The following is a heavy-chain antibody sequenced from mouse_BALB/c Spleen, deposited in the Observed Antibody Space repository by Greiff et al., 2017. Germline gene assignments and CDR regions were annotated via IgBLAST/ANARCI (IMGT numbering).Heavy chain of an antibody. Sequence: VQLKESGPELVKPGASVKISCKASGYSFTGYFMNWVMQSHGKSLEWIGRINPYNGDTFYNQKFKGKATLTVDKSSSTAHMELRSLASEDSAVYYCAGGGTTAGFAYWGQGTLVTVSA. J-gene: IGHJ3*01. V-gene: IGHV1-20*02. CDR3: AGGGTTAGFAY. CDR1: GYSFTGYF. D-gene: IGHD1-2*01. CDR2: INPYNGDT.